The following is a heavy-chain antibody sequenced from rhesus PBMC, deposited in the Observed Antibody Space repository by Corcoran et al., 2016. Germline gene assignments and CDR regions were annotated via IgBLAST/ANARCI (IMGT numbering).Heavy chain of an antibody. CDR2: IYGSSGST. V-gene: IGHV4-76*01. J-gene: IGHJ4*01. Sequence: QVQLQESGPGVANPSETLSLTSAVSGYSISRGIDVSCTGQPPGKGLEWIGYIYGSSGSTNYSPSLKNRVTISKDTSKNQFSLKLSSVTAADTAVYYCARGGRAAAGLYPFDYWGQGVLVTVSS. CDR3: ARGGRAAAGLYPFDY. D-gene: IGHD6S26*01. CDR1: GYSISRGID.